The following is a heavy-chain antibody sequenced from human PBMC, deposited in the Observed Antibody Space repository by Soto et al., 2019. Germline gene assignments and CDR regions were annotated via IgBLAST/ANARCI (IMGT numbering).Heavy chain of an antibody. D-gene: IGHD2-15*01. CDR2: IIPIFGTA. V-gene: IGHV1-69*12. Sequence: QVQLVQSGAEVKKPGSSVKVSCKASGGTFSSYAISWVRQAPGQGLEWMGGIIPIFGTANYAQKFQGRVTVTGEXSXSXXYMELSSVRSEDTAVYYCARVVTVVKSFHYWYFDLWGRGTLVTVSS. J-gene: IGHJ2*01. CDR1: GGTFSSYA. CDR3: ARVVTVVKSFHYWYFDL.